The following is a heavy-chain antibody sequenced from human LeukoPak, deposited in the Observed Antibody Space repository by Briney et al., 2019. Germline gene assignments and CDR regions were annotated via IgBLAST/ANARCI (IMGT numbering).Heavy chain of an antibody. CDR3: AVKVAATGYY. CDR2: MSYSGDT. CDR1: GGSISRGGYY. Sequence: SSETLSLTCTVSGGSISRGGYYWSWIRQHPGTGLEGIGYMSYSGDTYYNASLKSRITISLDTSKNQFSLKLSSVTAADTAVYYCAVKVAATGYYWGQGTLVTVSS. J-gene: IGHJ4*02. D-gene: IGHD6-13*01. V-gene: IGHV4-31*03.